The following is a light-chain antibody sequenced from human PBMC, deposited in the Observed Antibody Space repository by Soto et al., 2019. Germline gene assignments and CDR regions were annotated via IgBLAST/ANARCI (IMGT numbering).Light chain of an antibody. J-gene: IGLJ3*02. Sequence: QSALTQPRSVSGSPGQSVTISCTGTSSDVGGYNYVSWYQHHPGKAPKLMIYDVSNRPSGVSDRFSGSRSGNTASLTISGLQAEDESDYYCISYTSSSTWVFGGGTKLTVL. CDR2: DVS. V-gene: IGLV2-14*03. CDR1: SSDVGGYNY. CDR3: ISYTSSSTWV.